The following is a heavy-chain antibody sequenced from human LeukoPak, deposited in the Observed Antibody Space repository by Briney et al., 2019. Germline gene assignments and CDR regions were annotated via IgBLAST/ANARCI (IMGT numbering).Heavy chain of an antibody. V-gene: IGHV1-69*13. Sequence: ASVKVSCKASGGTFSSYAISWVRQAPGQGPEWMGGIIPIFGTANYAQKFQGRVTITADESTSTAYMELSSLRSEDTAVYYCARDNCSSTSCYRYGMDVWGQGTTVTVSS. D-gene: IGHD2-2*02. CDR1: GGTFSSYA. CDR2: IIPIFGTA. J-gene: IGHJ6*02. CDR3: ARDNCSSTSCYRYGMDV.